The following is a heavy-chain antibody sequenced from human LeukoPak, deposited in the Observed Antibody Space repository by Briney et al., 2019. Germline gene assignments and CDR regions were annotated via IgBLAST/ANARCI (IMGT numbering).Heavy chain of an antibody. CDR2: VYSGGST. D-gene: IGHD3-10*01. CDR1: GFIFSNNY. Sequence: GGSLRLSCAASGFIFSNNYMSWVRQAPGKGLEWVSVVYSGGSTYYADSVKGRFTISRDNSKNTVYLQMNSLRAEDTAVYYCARKDLHRGVDYWGQGTLVTVSS. J-gene: IGHJ4*02. V-gene: IGHV3-53*01. CDR3: ARKDLHRGVDY.